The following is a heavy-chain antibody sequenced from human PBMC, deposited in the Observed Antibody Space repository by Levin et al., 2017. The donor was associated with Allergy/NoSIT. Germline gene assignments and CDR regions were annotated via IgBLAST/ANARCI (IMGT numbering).Heavy chain of an antibody. D-gene: IGHD3-3*01. CDR2: IYYSGST. Sequence: GSLRLSCTVSGGSISSYYWSWIRQPPGKGLEWIGYIYYSGSTNYNPSLKSRVTISVDTSKNQFSLKLSSVTAADTAVYYCARADGAVGAFDIWGQGTMVTVSS. CDR1: GGSISSYY. V-gene: IGHV4-59*01. CDR3: ARADGAVGAFDI. J-gene: IGHJ3*02.